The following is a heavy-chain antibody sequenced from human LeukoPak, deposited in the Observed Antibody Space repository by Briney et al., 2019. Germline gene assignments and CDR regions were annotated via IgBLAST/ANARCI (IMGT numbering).Heavy chain of an antibody. Sequence: NPGGSLRLSCAASGFTFSRYRMNWVRQAPGKGLEWVSSISATGNYIYYADAVKGRFNIPRDNAKNSLYLQMNSLRAEDTAVYYCARDRSGYTFDDWGQGTLVTVSS. CDR2: ISATGNYI. J-gene: IGHJ4*02. CDR1: GFTFSRYR. CDR3: ARDRSGYTFDD. D-gene: IGHD5-18*01. V-gene: IGHV3-21*01.